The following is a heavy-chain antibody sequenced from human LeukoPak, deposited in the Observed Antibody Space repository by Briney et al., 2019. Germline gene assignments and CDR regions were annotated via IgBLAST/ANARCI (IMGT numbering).Heavy chain of an antibody. D-gene: IGHD5-24*01. V-gene: IGHV4-59*08. J-gene: IGHJ3*02. Sequence: PSETLSLTCTVSDGSISTYYWSWIRQSPGKGLEWIGSVYYSGSTNYNPSLKSRVSISVDTSKNQFSLELSSVTAADTAVYYCAVNSTRHTFDIWGQGTMVTVSS. CDR1: DGSISTYY. CDR2: VYYSGST. CDR3: AVNSTRHTFDI.